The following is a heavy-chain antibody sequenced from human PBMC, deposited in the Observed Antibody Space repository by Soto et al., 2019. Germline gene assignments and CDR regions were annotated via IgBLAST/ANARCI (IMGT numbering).Heavy chain of an antibody. CDR3: ARGFPGGCSTSCYDQYYYYYMDV. Sequence: ASVKVSCKASGYTFTSYAMHWVRQAPGQRLEWMGWINAGNGNTKYSQKFQGRVTITRDTSASTAYMELSSLRSEDTAVYYCARGFPGGCSTSCYDQYYYYYMDVWGKGTTVTVSS. D-gene: IGHD2-2*01. CDR2: INAGNGNT. V-gene: IGHV1-3*01. J-gene: IGHJ6*03. CDR1: GYTFTSYA.